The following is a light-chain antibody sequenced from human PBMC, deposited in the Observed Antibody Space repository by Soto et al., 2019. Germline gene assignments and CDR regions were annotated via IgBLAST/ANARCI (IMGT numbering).Light chain of an antibody. CDR3: QQYGSSPYT. Sequence: EIVITQSPATLSVSPGERATLSCRASQSVSSNLAWYQQKPGQAPRLLMYGASSRATGIPDRFSGTGSGTDFTLTISRLEPEDFAVYYCQQYGSSPYTFGLGTRLEIK. CDR2: GAS. J-gene: IGKJ5*01. V-gene: IGKV3-20*01. CDR1: QSVSSN.